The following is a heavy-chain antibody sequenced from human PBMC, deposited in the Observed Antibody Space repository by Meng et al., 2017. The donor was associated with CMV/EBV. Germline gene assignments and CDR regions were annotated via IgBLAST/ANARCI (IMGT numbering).Heavy chain of an antibody. CDR1: GGTFSSYA. V-gene: IGHV1-69*05. CDR3: ARGGYSYGNYYYYGMDV. CDR2: IIPIFGTA. J-gene: IGHJ6*02. D-gene: IGHD5-18*01. Sequence: SVKVSCKASGGTFSSYAISWVRQAPGQGLEWMGGIIPIFGTANYAQKFQGRVTITTDESTSTAYMELSSLRSEDTAVYYCARGGYSYGNYYYYGMDVWGQGTTVTVSS.